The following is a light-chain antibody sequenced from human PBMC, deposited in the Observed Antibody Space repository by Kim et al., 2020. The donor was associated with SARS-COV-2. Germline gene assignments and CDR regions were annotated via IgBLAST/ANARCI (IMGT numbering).Light chain of an antibody. CDR3: QQYNNWPPT. V-gene: IGKV3-15*01. Sequence: SVSPGERATRSCRASQSVGSNLAWYQQKPGQAPRLLIYGAYTRATGIPARFSGSGSGTEFTLTISSLQSEDFAVYYCQQYNNWPPTFGQGTKLEI. J-gene: IGKJ2*01. CDR1: QSVGSN. CDR2: GAY.